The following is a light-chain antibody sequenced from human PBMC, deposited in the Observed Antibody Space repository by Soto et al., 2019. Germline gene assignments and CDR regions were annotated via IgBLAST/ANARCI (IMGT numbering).Light chain of an antibody. CDR2: DAS. V-gene: IGKV1-13*02. Sequence: AIQLTQSPSSQSASVGGRVIFSCRASQAIRNALAWYQQKPGKAPKLLIYDASSLKSGVPSRFSGSGSGTEYTLTITSLQPEDSATYYCQQFRRLITFGQGTRLDI. CDR1: QAIRNA. CDR3: QQFRRLIT. J-gene: IGKJ5*01.